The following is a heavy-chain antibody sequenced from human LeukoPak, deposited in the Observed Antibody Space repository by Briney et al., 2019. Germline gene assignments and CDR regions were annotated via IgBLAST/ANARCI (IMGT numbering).Heavy chain of an antibody. Sequence: GGSLRPSCAASGFSFSVYGMDWVRQAPGKGLEWVAVVSYDGVNTYYADSVKGRFTISRDNSNNTLYLQMNSLKPEDTAVYYCARDMASIVRGITYYLVYWGHGTLVTVSS. CDR1: GFSFSVYG. V-gene: IGHV3-30*03. D-gene: IGHD3-10*01. CDR2: VSYDGVNT. J-gene: IGHJ4*01. CDR3: ARDMASIVRGITYYLVY.